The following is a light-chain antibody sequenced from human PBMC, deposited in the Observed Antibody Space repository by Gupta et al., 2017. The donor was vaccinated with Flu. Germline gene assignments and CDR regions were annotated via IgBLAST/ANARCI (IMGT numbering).Light chain of an antibody. CDR1: QSVSSY. CDR2: DAS. J-gene: IGKJ4*01. V-gene: IGKV3-11*01. Sequence: GESATRSCRASQSVSSYLAWYQQKPGQAPRLLIYDASNRATGIPARFSGSGSGTDFTLTISSLEPEDFAVYYCQQRSNWPLTFGGGTKVEIK. CDR3: QQRSNWPLT.